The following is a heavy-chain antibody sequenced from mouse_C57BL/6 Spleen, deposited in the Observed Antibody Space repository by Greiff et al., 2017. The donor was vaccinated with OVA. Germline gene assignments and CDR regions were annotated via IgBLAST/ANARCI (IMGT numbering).Heavy chain of an antibody. CDR2: IHPNSGST. J-gene: IGHJ4*01. Sequence: QVQLQQPGAGLVKPGASVKLSCKASGYTFTSYWMHWVKQRPGQGLEWIGMIHPNSGSTNYNEKFKSKATLTVDKSSSTAYMQLSSLTSEDSAVYYCARYEDYAMDYWGQGTSVTVSS. D-gene: IGHD2-12*01. CDR1: GYTFTSYW. CDR3: ARYEDYAMDY. V-gene: IGHV1-64*01.